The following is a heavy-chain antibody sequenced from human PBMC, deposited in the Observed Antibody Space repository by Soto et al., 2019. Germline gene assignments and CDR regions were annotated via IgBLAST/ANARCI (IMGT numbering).Heavy chain of an antibody. D-gene: IGHD6-13*01. J-gene: IGHJ6*02. Sequence: SETLSLTCTVSGGSISSYYWSWIRQPPGKGLERIGYIYYSGSPNYNPSLKSRVTISVDTSKNQFSLKLSSVTAADTSVYYCSSSNIAAAGFYYYVMDVWGRGTTVTVSS. CDR2: IYYSGSP. V-gene: IGHV4-59*01. CDR3: SSSNIAAAGFYYYVMDV. CDR1: GGSISSYY.